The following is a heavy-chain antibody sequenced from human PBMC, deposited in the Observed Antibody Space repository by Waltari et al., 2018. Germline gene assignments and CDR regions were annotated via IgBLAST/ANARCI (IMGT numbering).Heavy chain of an antibody. Sequence: EVQLVESGGGLVQPVRSLRLSCTASGFTFPEWTMSWVRQAPGKGLGWVGRIDPSDSFRNYGPAFEGHVTISVDQSLRTAYLQWDSLKASDTAIYYCVRHRTTYPLEIDYWGQGTLVTVSS. CDR2: IDPSDSFR. V-gene: IGHV5-10-1*01. D-gene: IGHD2-2*01. CDR1: GFTFPEWT. J-gene: IGHJ4*02. CDR3: VRHRTTYPLEIDY.